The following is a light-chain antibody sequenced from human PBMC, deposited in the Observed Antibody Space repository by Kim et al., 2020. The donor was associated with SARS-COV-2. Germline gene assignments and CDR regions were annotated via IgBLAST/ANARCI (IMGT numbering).Light chain of an antibody. J-gene: IGLJ2*01. CDR2: GKN. V-gene: IGLV3-19*01. CDR1: SLRSYY. Sequence: SSELTQDPAVSVALGQTVRITCQGDSLRSYYASWYQQKPGQAPIVVISGKNNRPSGIPDRFSGSSSGNTDSLTITGAQAEDEADYCCSSRDSNGYVLFGGGTQLTVL. CDR3: SSRDSNGYVL.